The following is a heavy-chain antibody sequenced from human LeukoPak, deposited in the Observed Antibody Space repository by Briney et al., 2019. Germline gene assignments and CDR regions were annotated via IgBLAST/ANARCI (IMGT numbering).Heavy chain of an antibody. D-gene: IGHD1-20*01. V-gene: IGHV5-51*01. CDR1: GYSFTSYW. CDR2: IYPGDSDT. CDR3: ARHVTGPYFDY. Sequence: GESLKISCKGSGYSFTSYWIGWARQMPGKGLECMGIIYPGDSDTRYSPSFQGQVTISADKSISTAYLQWSSLKAPDTAMYYCARHVTGPYFDYWGQGTLVTVSS. J-gene: IGHJ4*02.